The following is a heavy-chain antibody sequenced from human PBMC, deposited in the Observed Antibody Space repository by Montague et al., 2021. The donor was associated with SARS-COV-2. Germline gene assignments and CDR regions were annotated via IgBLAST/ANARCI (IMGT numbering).Heavy chain of an antibody. V-gene: IGHV4-4*07. CDR1: GGSINYYY. D-gene: IGHD6-13*01. J-gene: IGHJ4*02. CDR2: IYSSGNA. Sequence: SETLSLTCTVSGGSINYYYWHWLRQSAAKGLEWIGRIYSSGNANYNPSLKSRVTMSVDTSQNQFSLKLNSVTAADTAVYYCARGAHPLSGSWYCFDTWGQGALVTVSS. CDR3: ARGAHPLSGSWYCFDT.